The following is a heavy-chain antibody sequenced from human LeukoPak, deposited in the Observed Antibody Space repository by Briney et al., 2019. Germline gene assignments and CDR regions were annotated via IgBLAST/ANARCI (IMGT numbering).Heavy chain of an antibody. J-gene: IGHJ1*01. Sequence: GGSLRLSGIASGFTFNKYGMHWVRQAPGKGLEWVAVRSDDGSAQHYADSVRGRFTISRDNSKNTLSLQMNSLRPEDTAMYFCAKDRDPYSSGTWDSWGQGTLVIVSS. CDR1: GFTFNKYG. CDR2: RSDDGSAQ. CDR3: AKDRDPYSSGTWDS. V-gene: IGHV3-30*18. D-gene: IGHD3-22*01.